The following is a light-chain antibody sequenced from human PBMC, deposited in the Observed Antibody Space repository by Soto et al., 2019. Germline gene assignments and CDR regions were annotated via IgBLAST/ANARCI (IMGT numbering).Light chain of an antibody. CDR3: QQSYSLPFS. J-gene: IGKJ3*01. CDR1: QNISSY. V-gene: IGKV1-39*01. Sequence: DIQMTQSPASLCASVGDSVTITCRAGQNISSYLNWYQLKPGKAPKLLIYAASSLQSGVPSRFSGSGSGTEFTLTVSSLQPDDFATYYCQQSYSLPFSFGPGTKVDIE. CDR2: AAS.